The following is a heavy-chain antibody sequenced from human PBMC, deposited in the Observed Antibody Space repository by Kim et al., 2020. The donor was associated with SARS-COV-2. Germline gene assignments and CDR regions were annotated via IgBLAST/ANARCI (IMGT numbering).Heavy chain of an antibody. CDR3: AKDQYVFYDYVWGSYRSRSSDFDY. Sequence: GGSLRLSCAASGFTFSSYAMSWVRQAPGKGLEWVSAISGSGGSTYYADSVKGRFTISRDNSKNTLYLQMNSLRAEDTAVYYCAKDQYVFYDYVWGSYRSRSSDFDYWGQGTLVTVSS. CDR1: GFTFSSYA. CDR2: ISGSGGST. D-gene: IGHD3-16*02. J-gene: IGHJ4*02. V-gene: IGHV3-23*01.